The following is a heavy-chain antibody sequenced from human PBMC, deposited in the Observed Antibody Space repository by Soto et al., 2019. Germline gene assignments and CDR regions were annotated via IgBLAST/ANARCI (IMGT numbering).Heavy chain of an antibody. CDR1: GYTFTSYG. V-gene: IGHV1-18*01. D-gene: IGHD3-22*01. Sequence: QVQLVQSGAEVKKPGASVKVSCKASGYTFTSYGISWVRQAPGQGLEWMGWISAYNGNTNYAQKLQGRVTMTTDTPTSTGYRELRSLRSEDTAGYYCARDLTYYYDRRVAFDIWGQGTMVTVSS. J-gene: IGHJ3*02. CDR2: ISAYNGNT. CDR3: ARDLTYYYDRRVAFDI.